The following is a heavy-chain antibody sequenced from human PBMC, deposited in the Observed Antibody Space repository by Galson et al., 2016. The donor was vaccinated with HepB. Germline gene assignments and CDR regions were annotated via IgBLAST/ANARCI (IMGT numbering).Heavy chain of an antibody. D-gene: IGHD1-26*01. V-gene: IGHV3-48*02. Sequence: SLRLSCAASGFTFSNYGMNWVRQAPGKGLEWVSYISFYSSTTHYADSVKGRFTISRDNAKNSLYLQMNSLRDEDTAVYYCARGERGSYNSGYFDYWGQGNLVTVSS. CDR1: GFTFSNYG. CDR2: ISFYSSTT. CDR3: ARGERGSYNSGYFDY. J-gene: IGHJ4*02.